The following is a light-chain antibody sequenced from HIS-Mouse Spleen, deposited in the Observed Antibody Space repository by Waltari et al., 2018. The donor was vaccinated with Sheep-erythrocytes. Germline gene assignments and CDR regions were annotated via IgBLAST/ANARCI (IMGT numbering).Light chain of an antibody. J-gene: IGKJ2*01. Sequence: EIVLTQSPATLSSSPGERATLSCRASQSVSSYLAWYQQKPGQAPSLLIYDSSNRATGIPARFSGSGSGTVFTLTISSLEPEDFAVYYCQQRSNWYTFGQGTKLEIK. CDR3: QQRSNWYT. CDR2: DSS. CDR1: QSVSSY. V-gene: IGKV3-11*01.